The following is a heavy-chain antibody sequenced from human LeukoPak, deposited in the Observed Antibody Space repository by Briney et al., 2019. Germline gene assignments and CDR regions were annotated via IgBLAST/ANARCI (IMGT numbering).Heavy chain of an antibody. CDR3: ARVALYSSSSYWFDP. J-gene: IGHJ5*02. D-gene: IGHD6-6*01. CDR1: GYSITNGYY. CDR2: IYYSGST. Sequence: SSETLSLTCAVSGYSITNGYYWSWTRPPPGKGLEWIGYIYYSGSTNYNPSLKSRVTISVDTSKNQFSLKLSSVTAADTAVYYCARVALYSSSSYWFDPWGQGTLVTVSS. V-gene: IGHV4-61*01.